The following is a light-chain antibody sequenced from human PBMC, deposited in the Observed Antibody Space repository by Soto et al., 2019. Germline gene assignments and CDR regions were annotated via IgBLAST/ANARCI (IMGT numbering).Light chain of an antibody. V-gene: IGKV1D-13*01. CDR1: QGISSA. CDR3: QQFNNYPQLT. Sequence: AIQLTQSPSSLSASVGDRVTITCRASQGISSALAWYQQKPGKAPKLLIYDASSLESGVPSRFSGSGSGTDFTLTISSLQPEDSATYYCQQFNNYPQLTFGGGTKVDIK. CDR2: DAS. J-gene: IGKJ4*01.